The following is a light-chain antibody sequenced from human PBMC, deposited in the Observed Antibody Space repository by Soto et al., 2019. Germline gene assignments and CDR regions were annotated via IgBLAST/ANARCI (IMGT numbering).Light chain of an antibody. CDR1: QSVTNS. J-gene: IGKJ4*01. CDR2: DAS. Sequence: EIVLTQSPGTLPLSPGERATLSCRASQSVTNSLAWYPQKPGQAPRLLTYDASRRATGTAARYSGCGSGTDFTLTNSSLKPEDFAVYYCDQCAEGPPLSFGGGTKVEIK. V-gene: IGKV3-11*01. CDR3: DQCAEGPPLS.